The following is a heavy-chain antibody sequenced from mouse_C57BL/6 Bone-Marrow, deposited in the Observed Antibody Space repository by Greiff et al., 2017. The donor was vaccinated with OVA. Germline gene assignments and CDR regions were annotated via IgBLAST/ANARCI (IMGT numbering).Heavy chain of an antibody. V-gene: IGHV1-47*01. CDR1: GYTFTTYH. D-gene: IGHD4-1*01. CDR3: ASRGNWVYSMDY. Sequence: VKLLESGAELVKPGASVKMSCKASGYTFTTYHIEWMKQNHGKSLEWIGNFHPYNDDTKYNEKLQGKATLTVEKSSSTVYLELSRLSSDDAAVYYCASRGNWVYSMDYWGQGTSVTVSS. J-gene: IGHJ4*01. CDR2: FHPYNDDT.